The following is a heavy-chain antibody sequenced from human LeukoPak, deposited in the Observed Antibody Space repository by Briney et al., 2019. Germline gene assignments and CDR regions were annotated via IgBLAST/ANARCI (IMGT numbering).Heavy chain of an antibody. J-gene: IGHJ6*03. D-gene: IGHD2-2*01. CDR1: DYSISSAFY. CDR3: AGSTSQNYYYMDV. V-gene: IGHV4-38-2*02. Sequence: SETLSLTCTVSDYSISSAFYWGWVRPPPGKGLEWIGTIYHSGSTYYNPSLKSRVTISLDTSKNQFSLKLNSVTAADTAVYYCAGSTSQNYYYMDVWDKGATVTVSS. CDR2: IYHSGST.